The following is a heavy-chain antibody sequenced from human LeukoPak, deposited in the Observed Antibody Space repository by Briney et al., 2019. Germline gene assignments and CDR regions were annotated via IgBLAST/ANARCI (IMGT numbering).Heavy chain of an antibody. CDR2: KYYSGST. J-gene: IGHJ4*02. CDR1: GVSINTCCYY. Sequence: TPSETLSLTCDVSGVSINTCCYYWTWIRQPPGKGLEWIGYKYYSGSTRYNSSLRSRFTISLDSSKNQFSLRLTSVTAADTAVYYCARGRSYGFDFDSWGPGTLVIVSS. CDR3: ARGRSYGFDFDS. V-gene: IGHV4-61*01. D-gene: IGHD5-18*01.